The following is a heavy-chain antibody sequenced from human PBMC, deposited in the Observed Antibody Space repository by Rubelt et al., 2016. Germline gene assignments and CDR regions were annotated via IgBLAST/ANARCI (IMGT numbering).Heavy chain of an antibody. CDR1: GGSISGSSYY. J-gene: IGHJ6*02. D-gene: IGHD3-22*01. CDR3: ARRYDSSGYYSLLYGMDV. CDR2: IFSSGST. Sequence: QQRLQESGPGLVKPSETLSLTCIVSGGSISGSSYYWGWIRQPPGKGLEWIASIFSSGSTSYSPSLKSQVTISVDTSKNQVSLKLKAVTAADTAVYYCARRYDSSGYYSLLYGMDVWGQGTTVTVSS. V-gene: IGHV4-39*01.